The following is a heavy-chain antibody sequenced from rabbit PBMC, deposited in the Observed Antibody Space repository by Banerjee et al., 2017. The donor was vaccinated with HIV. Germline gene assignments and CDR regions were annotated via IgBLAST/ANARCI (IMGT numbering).Heavy chain of an antibody. J-gene: IGHJ4*01. Sequence: QSLEESGGDLVKPGASLTLTCKASGFTLSNYWICWVRQAPGKGLEWIACIYTGDGNTHYASWAKGRFTISKTSSTVDLKMTSLTVADTATYFCARDLAGVIGWNFKLWGQGTLVTVS. CDR3: ARDLAGVIGWNFKL. CDR1: GFTLSNYW. D-gene: IGHD4-1*01. CDR2: IYTGDGNT. V-gene: IGHV1S40*01.